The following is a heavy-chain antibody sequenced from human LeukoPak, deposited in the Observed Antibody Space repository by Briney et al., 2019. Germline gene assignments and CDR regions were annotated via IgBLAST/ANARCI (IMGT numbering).Heavy chain of an antibody. V-gene: IGHV5-51*01. CDR3: ARRGSTGYYFDY. Sequence: GESLKISCKGSGYSFTSYWIGWVRQLPGKGLEWMGLIYPVDSDTRYSPSFQGQFTISADKSISTAYLHWSSLKASDTAMYYCARRGSTGYYFDYWGQGTLVTVSS. CDR2: IYPVDSDT. J-gene: IGHJ4*02. CDR1: GYSFTSYW. D-gene: IGHD2-2*01.